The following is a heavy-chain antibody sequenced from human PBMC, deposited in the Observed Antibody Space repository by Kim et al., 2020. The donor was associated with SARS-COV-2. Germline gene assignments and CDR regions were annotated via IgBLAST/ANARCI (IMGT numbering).Heavy chain of an antibody. V-gene: IGHV3-48*04. CDR3: ASGLYGDGWFDP. Sequence: GGSLRLSCAASGFTFSSYSMNWVRQAPGKGLEWVSYISSSSSNIYYADSVKGRFTISRDNAKNSLYLQMNSLRAEDTAVYYCASGLYGDGWFDPWGQGTLVTVSS. D-gene: IGHD4-17*01. J-gene: IGHJ5*02. CDR1: GFTFSSYS. CDR2: ISSSSSNI.